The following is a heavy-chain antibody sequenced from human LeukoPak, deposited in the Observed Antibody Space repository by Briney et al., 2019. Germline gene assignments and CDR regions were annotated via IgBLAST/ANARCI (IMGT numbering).Heavy chain of an antibody. J-gene: IGHJ4*02. CDR2: ISSSSSYI. Sequence: GGSLRLSCAASGFTFSSYSMSWVRQAPGKGLEWVSLISSSSSYIYYADSVKGRFTISRDNDKNSLYLQMNSLRAEDTAVYYCARDQFGTLDYWGQGTLVTVSS. CDR3: ARDQFGTLDY. CDR1: GFTFSSYS. D-gene: IGHD3-10*01. V-gene: IGHV3-21*01.